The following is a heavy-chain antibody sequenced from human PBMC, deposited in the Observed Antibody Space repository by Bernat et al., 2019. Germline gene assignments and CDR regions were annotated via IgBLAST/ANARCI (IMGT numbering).Heavy chain of an antibody. CDR1: GFTFSSYE. CDR2: ISSSGSAI. Sequence: EVQLVESGGGLVQPGGSLRLSCAASGFTFSSYELNWVRQAPGKGLEWISYISSSGSAIYYADYVKGRFTISRENAKNSMYLQMNNLRAEDTAVYYCAREGSVDDFDYWGQGTLVTVSS. CDR3: AREGSVDDFDY. J-gene: IGHJ4*02. V-gene: IGHV3-48*03. D-gene: IGHD2-15*01.